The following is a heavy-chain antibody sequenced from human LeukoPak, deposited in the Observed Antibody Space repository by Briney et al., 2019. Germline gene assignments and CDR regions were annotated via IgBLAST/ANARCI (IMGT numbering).Heavy chain of an antibody. CDR3: AKDRSYRYYFDY. Sequence: PGGSLRLSCATSGFTFSTAWMSWVRQAPGKGLEWVSAISGSGGSTYYADSVKGRFTISRDNSKNTLYLQMNSLRAEDTAVYYCAKDRSYRYYFDYWGQGTLVTVSS. V-gene: IGHV3-23*01. D-gene: IGHD1-26*01. CDR2: ISGSGGST. J-gene: IGHJ4*02. CDR1: GFTFSTAW.